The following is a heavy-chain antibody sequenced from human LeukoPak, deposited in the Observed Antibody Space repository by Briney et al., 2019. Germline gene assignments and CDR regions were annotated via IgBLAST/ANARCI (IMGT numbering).Heavy chain of an antibody. J-gene: IGHJ4*02. V-gene: IGHV3-30-3*01. CDR3: AREMATTETLDY. Sequence: GGSLRLSCAASGFNFNNYVMHWVRQAPGKGLEWVAVISYDGSNIYYVDSLKGRFTISRDNSKNMLYLQMSSLRPEDTAVYYCAREMATTETLDYWGQGTLVTVSS. CDR1: GFNFNNYV. CDR2: ISYDGSNI. D-gene: IGHD5-12*01.